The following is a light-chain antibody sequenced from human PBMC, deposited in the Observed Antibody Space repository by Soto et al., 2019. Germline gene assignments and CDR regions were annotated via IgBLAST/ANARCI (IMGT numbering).Light chain of an antibody. CDR3: SGWDDSLRGLE. V-gene: IGLV1-44*01. J-gene: IGLJ2*01. CDR2: NNS. CDR1: SSNIGSNT. Sequence: QSVLTQPPSASGTPGQMVTISCSGSSSNIGSNTVNWYQQLPRMAPKLLIYNNSQRPSGVPDRLSGSKSGTSASLAISGRQSEDEAAYYCSGWDDSLRGLEFGGGTKLTVL.